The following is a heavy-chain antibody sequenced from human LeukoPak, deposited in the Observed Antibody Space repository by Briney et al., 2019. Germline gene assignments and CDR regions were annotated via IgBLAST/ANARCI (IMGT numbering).Heavy chain of an antibody. Sequence: ASVKVSCKASGYPFSDFAINWVRQAPGQGLEWMGWISAFNGNTKYAQMFQDRLTMTTDTSTNTVYMELRSLRSDDTAVYFCARRYGGYSPYDYWGQGTLVTVSS. CDR2: ISAFNGNT. CDR3: ARRYGGYSPYDY. D-gene: IGHD4-23*01. CDR1: GYPFSDFA. J-gene: IGHJ4*02. V-gene: IGHV1-18*01.